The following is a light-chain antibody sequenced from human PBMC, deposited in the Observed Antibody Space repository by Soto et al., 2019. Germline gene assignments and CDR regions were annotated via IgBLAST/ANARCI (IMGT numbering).Light chain of an antibody. CDR3: QQSLTMPIT. CDR1: QSINNY. J-gene: IGKJ5*01. Sequence: DIQMTQSPASLSVSVGDRVTITCRASQSINNYLNWYLQRPGQAPKLLIRSASTLRRGVPSRFSGSGSRTECTLTIADLQPDDFGTYYCQQSLTMPITFGHGTRLDIK. V-gene: IGKV1-39*01. CDR2: SAS.